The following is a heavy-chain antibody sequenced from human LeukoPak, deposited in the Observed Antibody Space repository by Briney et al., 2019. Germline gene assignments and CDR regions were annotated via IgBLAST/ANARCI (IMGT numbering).Heavy chain of an antibody. CDR1: GYTFTSYD. CDR2: MNPNSGNT. D-gene: IGHD6-13*01. J-gene: IGHJ3*02. V-gene: IGHV1-8*01. Sequence: ASVKVSCKASGYTFTSYDINWVRQATGQGLEWMGWMNPNSGNTGYAQKFQGRVTMTRNTSISTAYMELRSLRSDDTAVYYCASRSIAASGPENTFDIWGQGTMVTVSS. CDR3: ASRSIAASGPENTFDI.